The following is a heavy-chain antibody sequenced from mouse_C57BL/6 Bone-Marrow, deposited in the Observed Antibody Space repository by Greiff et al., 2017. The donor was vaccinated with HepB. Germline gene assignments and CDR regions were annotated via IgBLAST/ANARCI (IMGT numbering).Heavy chain of an antibody. V-gene: IGHV5-12*01. J-gene: IGHJ1*03. CDR3: ARQHYYGSRYWYFDV. CDR2: ISNGGGST. D-gene: IGHD1-1*01. Sequence: EVMLVESGGGLVQPGGSLKLSCAASGFTFSDYYMYWVRQTPEKRLEWVAYISNGGGSTYYPDTVKGRFTISRDNAKNTLYLQMSRLKSEDTAMYYCARQHYYGSRYWYFDVWGTGTTVTVSS. CDR1: GFTFSDYY.